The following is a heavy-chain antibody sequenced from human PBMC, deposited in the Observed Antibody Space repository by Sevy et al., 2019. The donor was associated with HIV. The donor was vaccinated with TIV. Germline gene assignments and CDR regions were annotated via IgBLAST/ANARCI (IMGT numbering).Heavy chain of an antibody. CDR2: ISAYNGNT. CDR3: ARIPCRIAAAGTLVDY. V-gene: IGHV1-18*04. J-gene: IGHJ4*02. CDR1: GYTFTSYG. D-gene: IGHD6-13*01. Sequence: ASVKVSCKASGYTFTSYGISWVRQAPGQGLEWMGWISAYNGNTNYAQKLQGRVTMTTDTSTSTAYMELRSLRSDDTAVYYCARIPCRIAAAGTLVDYWGQGTLITVSS.